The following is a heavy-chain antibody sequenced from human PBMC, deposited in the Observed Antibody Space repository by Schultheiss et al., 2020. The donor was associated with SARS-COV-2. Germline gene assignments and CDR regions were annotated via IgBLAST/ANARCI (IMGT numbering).Heavy chain of an antibody. D-gene: IGHD1-26*01. Sequence: EGSLRLSCAASGFTFSNYAMSWVRQAPGKGLEWVSSISGSGGDTRYADSVKGRFTISRDNSKNTLYLQMNSLRVEDTAVYYCAKDFYGSPNFFDYWGQGTLVTVSS. J-gene: IGHJ4*02. CDR3: AKDFYGSPNFFDY. CDR1: GFTFSNYA. V-gene: IGHV3-23*01. CDR2: ISGSGGDT.